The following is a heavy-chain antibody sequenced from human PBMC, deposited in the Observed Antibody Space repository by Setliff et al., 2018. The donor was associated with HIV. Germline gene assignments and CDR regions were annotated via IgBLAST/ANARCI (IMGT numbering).Heavy chain of an antibody. CDR3: ARVGVGATVFFDY. J-gene: IGHJ4*02. Sequence: PSETLSLTCTVSGGSIISSSYYWGWIRQPPGKGLEWIGEINHSGSTNYNPSLKSRVTILVDTSKNQFSLKLSSVTAADTAVYYCARVGVGATVFFDYWGQGTLVTVSS. CDR2: INHSGST. V-gene: IGHV4-39*07. D-gene: IGHD1-26*01. CDR1: GGSIISSSYY.